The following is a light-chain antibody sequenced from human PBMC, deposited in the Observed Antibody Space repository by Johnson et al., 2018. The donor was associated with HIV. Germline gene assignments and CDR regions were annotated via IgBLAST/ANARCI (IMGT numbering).Light chain of an antibody. CDR1: SSTIGKNY. CDR2: KNN. Sequence: QSVLTQPPSVSAAPGQKVTISCSGSSSTIGKNYVSWYQVLPGTAPKLLIYKNNERPSGIPDRFSGSKSGTSATLGITGLQTGDEADYYCGTWDSSLSVNYVFGTGTKVTVL. J-gene: IGLJ1*01. V-gene: IGLV1-51*02. CDR3: GTWDSSLSVNYV.